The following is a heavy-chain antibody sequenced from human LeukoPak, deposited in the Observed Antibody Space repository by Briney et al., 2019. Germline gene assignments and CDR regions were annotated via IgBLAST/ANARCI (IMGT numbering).Heavy chain of an antibody. D-gene: IGHD5-18*01. CDR2: INPSGGST. Sequence: ASVKVSCKASGYTFTSYYMHWVRQAPGQGLEWMGIINPSGGSTSYAQKFQGRVTMTRDMSTSTVYMELSSLRSEDTAVYYCARPGYSYGSPPDIWGQGTMVTVSS. V-gene: IGHV1-46*01. J-gene: IGHJ3*02. CDR1: GYTFTSYY. CDR3: ARPGYSYGSPPDI.